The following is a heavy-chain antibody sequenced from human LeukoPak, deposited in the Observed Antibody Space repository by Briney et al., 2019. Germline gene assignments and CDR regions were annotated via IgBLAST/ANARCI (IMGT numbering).Heavy chain of an antibody. Sequence: GGSLRLSCAASGFTFSSYGMHWVRQAPGKGLEWVSSISSISSYIYYADSVKGRFTISRDNAKNSLYLQMNSLRAEDTAVYYCARAVAYCGGDCYPDDAFDIWGQGTMVTVSS. CDR1: GFTFSSYG. D-gene: IGHD2-21*02. CDR3: ARAVAYCGGDCYPDDAFDI. CDR2: ISSISSYI. V-gene: IGHV3-21*01. J-gene: IGHJ3*02.